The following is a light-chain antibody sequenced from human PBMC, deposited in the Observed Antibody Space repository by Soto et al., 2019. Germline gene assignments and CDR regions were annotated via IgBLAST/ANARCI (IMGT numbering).Light chain of an antibody. V-gene: IGKV3-20*01. CDR3: QQYGSSPPYT. Sequence: DIVLTQSPGTLSLSPGERATLSCRASQSVTSGNLAWYQQKPGQAPRLLIYAASSRATNIPDRFSGSGSGTDFTLTISRLEPEDFAVYYCQQYGSSPPYTFGQGTKLEIK. J-gene: IGKJ2*01. CDR1: QSVTSGN. CDR2: AAS.